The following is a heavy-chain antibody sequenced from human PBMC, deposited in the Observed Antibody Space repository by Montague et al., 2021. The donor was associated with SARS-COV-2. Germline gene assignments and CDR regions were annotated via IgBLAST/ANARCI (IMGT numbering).Heavy chain of an antibody. CDR2: TYYRSKWYS. CDR3: VRYSGWFYFDF. CDR1: GDSVSSNRVA. J-gene: IGHJ4*02. V-gene: IGHV6-1*01. Sequence: CAISGDSVSSNRVAWGWLRQYPSRGREWLGRTYYRSKWYSDYAPSVRGRLTVNPDASKNEFSLELNYVTPEDTAVYYCVRYSGWFYFDFWGQGTLVTVSS. D-gene: IGHD6-19*01.